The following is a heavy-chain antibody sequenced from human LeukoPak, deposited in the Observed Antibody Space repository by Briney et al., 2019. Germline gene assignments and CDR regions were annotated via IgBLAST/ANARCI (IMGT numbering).Heavy chain of an antibody. CDR3: ARVLIVGAAAHFDY. D-gene: IGHD1-26*01. V-gene: IGHV3-11*04. CDR2: ITSSGSII. J-gene: IGHJ4*02. Sequence: GGSLRLSCAASGFTFSDYYMTWIRQAPGKGLEWVSSITSSGSIIFYADSVKGRFTISRDNAKNSLYLQMNSLRAEDTAVYYCARVLIVGAAAHFDYWGQGTLVTVSS. CDR1: GFTFSDYY.